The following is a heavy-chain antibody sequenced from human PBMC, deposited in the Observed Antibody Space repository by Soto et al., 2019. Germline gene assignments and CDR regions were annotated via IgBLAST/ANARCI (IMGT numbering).Heavy chain of an antibody. CDR3: ARYYGDYKNYFDY. Sequence: QLQLQESGPGLVKPSEPLSLTCTVTGGSISRSHNFGGWIRQPTGKGLELIGSIFYLGRTYNNPSLNSRATLSVDTSKNQFSLKLNSVVAEDTAVYYCARYYGDYKNYFDYWGQGTLVTGSS. CDR1: GGSISRSHNF. D-gene: IGHD4-17*01. V-gene: IGHV4-39*01. J-gene: IGHJ4*02. CDR2: IFYLGRT.